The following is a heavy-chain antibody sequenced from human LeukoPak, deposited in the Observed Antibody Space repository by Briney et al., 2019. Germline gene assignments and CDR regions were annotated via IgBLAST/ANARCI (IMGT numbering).Heavy chain of an antibody. Sequence: ASVKVSCKASGYTFTSYGISGVRQAPGQGREWMGWISAYNGNTNYAQKLQGRVTMTTDTSTSTAYMELRSLRSDDTAVYYCARDDADVVVPAAMRVGMDVWGKGTTVTVSS. V-gene: IGHV1-18*04. CDR1: GYTFTSYG. J-gene: IGHJ6*04. CDR2: ISAYNGNT. D-gene: IGHD2-2*01. CDR3: ARDDADVVVPAAMRVGMDV.